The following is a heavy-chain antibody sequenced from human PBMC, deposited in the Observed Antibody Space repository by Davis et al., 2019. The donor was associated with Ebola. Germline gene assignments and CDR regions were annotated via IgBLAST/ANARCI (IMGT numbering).Heavy chain of an antibody. D-gene: IGHD6-19*01. Sequence: GEFLKISCTASGFTVSSNHMSWVRQAPGKGLEWVSVIYDQSTAYADAVRGRFIISRDKSNNTLYLEMSSLRVDDTAVYYCATTQWLRGFDNWGQGTLVTVSS. V-gene: IGHV3-53*05. J-gene: IGHJ4*02. CDR2: IYDQST. CDR3: ATTQWLRGFDN. CDR1: GFTVSSNH.